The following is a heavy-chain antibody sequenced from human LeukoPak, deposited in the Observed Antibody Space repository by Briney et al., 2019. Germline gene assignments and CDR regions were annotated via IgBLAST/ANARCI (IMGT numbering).Heavy chain of an antibody. D-gene: IGHD6-13*01. CDR3: ARRGIAAAGTNFPFDY. CDR2: IWYDGSNK. V-gene: IGHV3-33*01. CDR1: GFTFSSYG. J-gene: IGHJ4*02. Sequence: GGSLRLSCAASGFTFSSYGMHWVRQAPGKGLEWVAVIWYDGSNKYYADSVKGRFTISRDNSMNTLYLQMNSLRAEDTAVYYCARRGIAAAGTNFPFDYWGQGTLVTVSS.